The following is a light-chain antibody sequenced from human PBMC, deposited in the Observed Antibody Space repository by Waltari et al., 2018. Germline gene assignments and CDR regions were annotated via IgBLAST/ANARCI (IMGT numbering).Light chain of an antibody. J-gene: IGLJ3*02. CDR2: SNN. CDR1: SPKVGGND. V-gene: IGLV1-44*01. CDR3: AAWDHSLHAWV. Sequence: QSVLTQPPSASGSPGQRVTISGSGTSPKVGGNDVNWYHQLPGTAPKVLIYSNNRRPSGVPYRFSGSKSGTSASLAISGLLSEDEADYYCAAWDHSLHAWVFGGGTKLTVL.